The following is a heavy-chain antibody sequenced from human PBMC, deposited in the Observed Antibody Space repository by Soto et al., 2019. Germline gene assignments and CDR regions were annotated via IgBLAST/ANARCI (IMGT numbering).Heavy chain of an antibody. CDR2: IYWDDDK. CDR1: GGSISSYYW. Sequence: TLSLTCTVSGGSISSYYWSWIRQPPGKALEWLAVIYWDDDKQYSPSLRSRLTITKDTSKSQVVLRMSNVDPVDTATYFCAHILWRGINHYFDFWGQGSLVTVSS. J-gene: IGHJ4*02. D-gene: IGHD2-21*01. V-gene: IGHV2-5*08. CDR3: AHILWRGINHYFDF.